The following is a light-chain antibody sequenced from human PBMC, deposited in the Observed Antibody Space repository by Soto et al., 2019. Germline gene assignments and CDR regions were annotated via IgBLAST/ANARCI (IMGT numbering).Light chain of an antibody. V-gene: IGKV2-24*01. J-gene: IGKJ1*01. CDR2: KVS. CDR3: MQVTHFPWT. Sequence: IGRTHTPLSPRVTRGQPASIFCRSSQRLLHNDGKIYLSWLMQRPGQPPRLLMHKVSNRFSGVPDRFSGSGAGRDFTLKISRVEAEDVGIYYCMQVTHFPWTFGQGTKVDIK. CDR1: QRLLHNDGKIY.